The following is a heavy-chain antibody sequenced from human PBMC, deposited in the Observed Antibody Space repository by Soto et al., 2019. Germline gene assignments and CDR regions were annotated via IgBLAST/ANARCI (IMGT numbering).Heavy chain of an antibody. CDR3: ARDSATIFGVVTPGGYQYGMDV. J-gene: IGHJ6*02. CDR1: GGTFSSYA. CDR2: IIPIFGTA. V-gene: IGHV1-69*13. Sequence: GASVKVSCKASGGTFSSYAISWVRQAPGQGLEWMGGIIPIFGTANYAQKFQGRVTITADESTSTAYMELSSLRSEDTAVYYCARDSATIFGVVTPGGYQYGMDVSGQGTMGT. D-gene: IGHD3-3*01.